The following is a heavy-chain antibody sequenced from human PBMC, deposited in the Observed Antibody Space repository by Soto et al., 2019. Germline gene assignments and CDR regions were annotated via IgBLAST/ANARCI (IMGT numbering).Heavy chain of an antibody. D-gene: IGHD3-10*01. Sequence: QITLKESGPTLVKPTQTLTLTCTFSGFSFSTPGVGVGWIRQPPGEALEWLALIYWKDDRRYSASLRSRLTITKDTSKNQVVLTMTNMDPVDTATYYCVSGSFPNWFDPWGRGILVTVSS. CDR3: VSGSFPNWFDP. J-gene: IGHJ5*02. CDR2: IYWKDDR. CDR1: GFSFSTPGVG. V-gene: IGHV2-5*01.